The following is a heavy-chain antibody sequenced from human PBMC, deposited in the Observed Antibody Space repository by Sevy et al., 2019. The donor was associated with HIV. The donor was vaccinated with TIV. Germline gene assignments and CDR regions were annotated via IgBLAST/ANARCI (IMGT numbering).Heavy chain of an antibody. V-gene: IGHV4-31*03. Sequence: SETLSLTCTVSGGSISSGGYYWSWIRQHPGKGLEWIGYIYHSGSTYYNPTLKSRVTISVDTSKKQFSLKLSSVTAADTAVYYCARGEWELLGGFDYGGQGTLVTVSS. D-gene: IGHD1-26*01. CDR2: IYHSGST. CDR3: ARGEWELLGGFDY. CDR1: GGSISSGGYY. J-gene: IGHJ4*02.